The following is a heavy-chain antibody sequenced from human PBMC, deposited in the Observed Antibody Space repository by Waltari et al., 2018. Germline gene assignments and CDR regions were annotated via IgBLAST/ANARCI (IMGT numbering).Heavy chain of an antibody. J-gene: IGHJ3*02. V-gene: IGHV4-59*01. CDR3: ARDFWSSSAGHDAFDI. CDR2: IYYSGST. Sequence: QVQLQESGPGLVKPSETLSLTCTVSGGSISSYYWSWIRQPPGKGLEWIGYIYYSGSTNYNPSLKSRVTISVDTSKNQFSLKLSSVTAADTAVYYCARDFWSSSAGHDAFDIWGQGTMVTVSS. D-gene: IGHD3-3*01. CDR1: GGSISSYY.